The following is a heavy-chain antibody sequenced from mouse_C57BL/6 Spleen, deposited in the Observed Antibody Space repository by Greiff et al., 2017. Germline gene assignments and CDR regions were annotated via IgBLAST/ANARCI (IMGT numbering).Heavy chain of an antibody. V-gene: IGHV1-55*01. Sequence: QVQLQQSGAELVKPGASVKMSCKASGYTFTSYWITWVKQRPGQGLEWIGDIYPGSGSTNYNEKFTSKATLTVDTASSTAYMQLSSRTAEDSAVYYCARSGLGRGDYWGQGTTLTVSS. D-gene: IGHD4-1*01. CDR3: ARSGLGRGDY. CDR2: IYPGSGST. J-gene: IGHJ2*01. CDR1: GYTFTSYW.